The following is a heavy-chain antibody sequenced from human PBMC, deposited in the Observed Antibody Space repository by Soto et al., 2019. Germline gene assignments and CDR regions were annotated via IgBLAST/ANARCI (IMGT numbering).Heavy chain of an antibody. CDR2: IYHSGST. CDR1: GGSISSSNW. CDR3: ARDWGHDEVWSGSWEIYYYYGMDV. D-gene: IGHD3-3*01. Sequence: PSETLSLTCAVSGGSISSSNWWSWVRQPPGKGLEWIGEIYHSGSTNYNPSLKSRVTISVDKSKNQFSLKLSSVTAADTAVYYCARDWGHDEVWSGSWEIYYYYGMDVWGQGTTVT. J-gene: IGHJ6*02. V-gene: IGHV4-4*02.